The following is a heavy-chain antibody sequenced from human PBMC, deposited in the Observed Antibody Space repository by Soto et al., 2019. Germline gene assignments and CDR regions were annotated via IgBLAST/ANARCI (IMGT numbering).Heavy chain of an antibody. CDR3: ARGSGYSYAIDY. Sequence: GGSLRLSCAASGFTFSSYVITWVRQAPGKGLEWVSIICGNCAYLYYANSVKGRFTIPRHNSKITLYLQMNSLRAEDTAVYYCARGSGYSYAIDYWGQGTLVTVSS. CDR2: ICGNCAYL. V-gene: IGHV3-23*01. J-gene: IGHJ4*02. CDR1: GFTFSSYV. D-gene: IGHD5-18*01.